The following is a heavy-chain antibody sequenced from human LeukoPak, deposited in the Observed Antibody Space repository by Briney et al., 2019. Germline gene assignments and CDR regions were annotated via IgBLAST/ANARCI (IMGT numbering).Heavy chain of an antibody. CDR1: GFTFSSYD. V-gene: IGHV3-13*01. D-gene: IGHD3-22*01. Sequence: GGSLRLSCAASGFTFSSYDMHWVRQGTGKGLEWVSAIGAAGDTYYPGSVKGRFTISRENAKNSLYLQMNSLRAGDTAVYYCARGGAYFDSSAYYPDYWGQGTLVTVSS. CDR3: ARGGAYFDSSAYYPDY. CDR2: IGAAGDT. J-gene: IGHJ4*02.